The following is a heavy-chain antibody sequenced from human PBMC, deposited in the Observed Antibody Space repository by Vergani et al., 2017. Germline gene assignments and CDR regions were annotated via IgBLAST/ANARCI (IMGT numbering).Heavy chain of an antibody. CDR3: AKGEGDILTGYPDAFDI. CDR2: ISGSGGST. V-gene: IGHV3-23*01. Sequence: EVQLLESGGGLVQPGGSLRLSCAASGFTFSSYAMSWVRQAPRKGLEWVSAISGSGGSTYYADSVKGRFTISRDNSKNTLYLQMNSLRAEDTAVYYCAKGEGDILTGYPDAFDIWGQGTMVTVSS. CDR1: GFTFSSYA. J-gene: IGHJ3*02. D-gene: IGHD3-9*01.